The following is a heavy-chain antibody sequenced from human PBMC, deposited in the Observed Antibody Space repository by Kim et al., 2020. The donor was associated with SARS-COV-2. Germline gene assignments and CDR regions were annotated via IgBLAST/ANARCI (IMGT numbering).Heavy chain of an antibody. CDR1: GYSFSNSG. Sequence: ASVKVSCKADGYSFSNSGNSGITWVRQAPGQGLELLGWISLHNGHTKYAEKVHDRVTMTTDTSTNTAFMNLKSLRSDDTAVYYCARGIRAEGTDWYRRSYHQFYYLDVWGKGTTVTVSS. J-gene: IGHJ6*04. D-gene: IGHD6-19*01. CDR2: ISLHNGHT. CDR3: ARGIRAEGTDWYRRSYHQFYYLDV. V-gene: IGHV1-18*01.